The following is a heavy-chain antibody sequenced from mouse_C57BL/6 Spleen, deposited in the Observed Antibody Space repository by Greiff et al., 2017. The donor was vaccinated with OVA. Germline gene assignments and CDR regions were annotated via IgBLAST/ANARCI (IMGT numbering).Heavy chain of an antibody. J-gene: IGHJ2*01. D-gene: IGHD2-4*01. CDR3: ARIYYDYGGDYFDY. CDR1: GFTFSSYG. V-gene: IGHV5-6*01. Sequence: EVKVVESGGDLVKPGGSLKLSCAASGFTFSSYGMSWVRQTPDKRLEWVATISSGGSYTYYPDSVKGRFTISRDNAKNTLYLQMSSLKSEDTAMYYCARIYYDYGGDYFDYWGQGTTLTVSS. CDR2: ISSGGSYT.